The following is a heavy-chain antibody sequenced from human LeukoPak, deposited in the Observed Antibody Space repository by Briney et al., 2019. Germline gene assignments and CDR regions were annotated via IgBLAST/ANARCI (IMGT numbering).Heavy chain of an antibody. D-gene: IGHD2-15*01. CDR1: GFTFSSYW. CDR3: ARDGGIGGTCYSDY. CDR2: IWYDGSNK. V-gene: IGHV3-33*08. J-gene: IGHJ4*02. Sequence: GGSLRLSCAASGFTFSSYWMHWVRQAPGKGLEWVAVIWYDGSNKYYADSVKGRFTISRDNSKNTLYLQMNSLRAEDTAVYYCARDGGIGGTCYSDYWGQGTLVTVSS.